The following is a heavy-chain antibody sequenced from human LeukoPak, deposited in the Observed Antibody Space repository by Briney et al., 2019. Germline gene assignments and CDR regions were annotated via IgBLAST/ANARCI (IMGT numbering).Heavy chain of an antibody. Sequence: ASVKGSCKASRYTFSSSDINWVRQAAGQGFEWMGWMSPTSGNTGYAQNFQGRVTMTRDTSISTAYMELTSLRSEDTAVYYCVGGAPNWGFDFWGQGTLVIVSS. D-gene: IGHD7-27*01. V-gene: IGHV1-8*01. CDR2: MSPTSGNT. J-gene: IGHJ4*02. CDR1: RYTFSSSD. CDR3: VGGAPNWGFDF.